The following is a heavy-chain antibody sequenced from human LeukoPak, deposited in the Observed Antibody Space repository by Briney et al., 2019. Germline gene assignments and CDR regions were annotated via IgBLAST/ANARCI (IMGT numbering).Heavy chain of an antibody. Sequence: SETLSLTCTVSGGSISSGDYYWSWIRQPPGKGLEWIGYIYYSGSTYYNPSLKSRVTISVDTSKNQFSLKLSSVTAADTAVYYCAGEGVVPAAILDYWGQGTLVTVSS. CDR2: IYYSGST. J-gene: IGHJ4*02. D-gene: IGHD2-2*01. V-gene: IGHV4-30-4*08. CDR1: GGSISSGDYY. CDR3: AGEGVVPAAILDY.